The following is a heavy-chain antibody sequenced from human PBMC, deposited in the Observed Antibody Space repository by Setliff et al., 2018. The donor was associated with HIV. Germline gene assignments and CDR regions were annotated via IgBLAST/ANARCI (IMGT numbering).Heavy chain of an antibody. V-gene: IGHV4-39*01. CDR2: IYYSGST. Sequence: KPSETLSLTCTVSGGSISSSTYYWGWIRQPPGKGLEWIGTIYYSGSTYYNPSLKGRLTISVDTSKNQFSLKLSSVTAADTAVYYCARRDGYSYGFYFDYWGQGTLVTVSS. J-gene: IGHJ4*02. CDR3: ARRDGYSYGFYFDY. D-gene: IGHD5-18*01. CDR1: GGSISSSTYY.